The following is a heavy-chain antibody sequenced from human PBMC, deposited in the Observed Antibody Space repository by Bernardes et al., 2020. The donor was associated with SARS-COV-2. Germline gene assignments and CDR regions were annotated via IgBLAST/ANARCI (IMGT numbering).Heavy chain of an antibody. D-gene: IGHD6-19*01. CDR2: IYPGDSDT. Sequence: GASLKTSCKGSGYSFTNYWIGWLRQMSWKGLEWVGTIYPGDSDTRYSPSFQGQVTISADKSISTAYLQWSSLKASDTAMYYCARCGYRSGWYENAVDYWGQGTLVTVSS. CDR3: ARCGYRSGWYENAVDY. V-gene: IGHV5-51*01. J-gene: IGHJ4*02. CDR1: GYSFTNYW.